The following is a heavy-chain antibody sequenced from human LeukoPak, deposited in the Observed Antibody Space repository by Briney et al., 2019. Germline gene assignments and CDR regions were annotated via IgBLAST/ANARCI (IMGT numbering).Heavy chain of an antibody. D-gene: IGHD2-8*01. J-gene: IGHJ6*03. CDR1: GGSISSSSYY. V-gene: IGHV4-39*07. CDR2: IYYSGST. Sequence: PSETLSLTCTVSGGSISSSSYYWGWIRQPPGKGLEWIGSIYYSGSTYYNPSLKSRVTMSVDTSKNQFSLKLSSVTAADTAVYYCARDSPHQRMVSLPNYYYYYYMDVWGKGTTVTVSS. CDR3: ARDSPHQRMVSLPNYYYYYYMDV.